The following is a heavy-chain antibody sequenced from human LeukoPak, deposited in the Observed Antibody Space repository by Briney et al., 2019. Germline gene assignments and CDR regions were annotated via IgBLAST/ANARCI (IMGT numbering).Heavy chain of an antibody. V-gene: IGHV3-23*01. CDR2: ISGSGGST. J-gene: IGHJ4*02. CDR3: AKDCAYSGGWYSSVAFDY. CDR1: GFTFSSYA. D-gene: IGHD6-19*01. Sequence: GGSLRLSCAASGFTFSSYAMSWVRQAPGKGLEWVSAISGSGGSTYYADSVKGRFTISRDNSKNTLYLQMNSLRAEDTAVYYCAKDCAYSGGWYSSVAFDYWGQGTLVTVSS.